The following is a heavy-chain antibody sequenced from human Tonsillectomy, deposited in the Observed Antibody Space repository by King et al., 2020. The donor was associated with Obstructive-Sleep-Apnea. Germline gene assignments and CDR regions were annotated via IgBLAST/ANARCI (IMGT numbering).Heavy chain of an antibody. CDR1: GFTFDDYA. CDR3: AKGVGMVRGVADY. J-gene: IGHJ4*02. V-gene: IGHV3-9*01. D-gene: IGHD3-10*01. Sequence: VQLVESGGALIQPGRSLRLSCASSGFTFDDYAMHWVRHAPGKGLEWVSGISWNSVTIGYADSVKGRFTISRDNGKNSLYLQMNSLRAEDTALYYCAKGVGMVRGVADYWGQGTLVTVSS. CDR2: ISWNSVTI.